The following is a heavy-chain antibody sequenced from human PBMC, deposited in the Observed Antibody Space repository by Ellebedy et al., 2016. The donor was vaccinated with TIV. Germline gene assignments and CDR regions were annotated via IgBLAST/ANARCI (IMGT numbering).Heavy chain of an antibody. Sequence: SETLSLXXAVHGGSFSGYYWSWIRQPPGKGLEWIGEINHSGSTNYNPSLKSRVTISVDTSKNQFSLKLSSVTAADTAVYYCARQGDYDFWSVGWFNPWGQGTLVTVSS. CDR2: INHSGST. CDR1: GGSFSGYY. CDR3: ARQGDYDFWSVGWFNP. J-gene: IGHJ5*02. V-gene: IGHV4-34*01. D-gene: IGHD3-3*01.